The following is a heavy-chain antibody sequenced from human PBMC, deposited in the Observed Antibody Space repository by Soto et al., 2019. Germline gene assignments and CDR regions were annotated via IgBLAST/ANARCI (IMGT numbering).Heavy chain of an antibody. D-gene: IGHD1-7*01. CDR2: MYYSGGA. CDR1: GVSIHNSHSF. CDR3: ARDRPHLHETTGRIDS. Sequence: SETLSLTCAVSGVSIHNSHSFWGWIRQPPGKGLEFIGSMYYSGGANYNPSLKSRVTISLDTSKNQFSLRLTSVTAADTAVYYCARDRPHLHETTGRIDSWGQGMLVTVSS. J-gene: IGHJ4*02. V-gene: IGHV4-39*02.